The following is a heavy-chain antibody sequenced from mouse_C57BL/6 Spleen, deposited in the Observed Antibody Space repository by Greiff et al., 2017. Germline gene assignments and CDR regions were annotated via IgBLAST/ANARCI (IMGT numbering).Heavy chain of an antibody. D-gene: IGHD1-1*01. J-gene: IGHJ1*03. CDR2: INYDGSSP. CDR1: GFTFSDYY. CDR3: ARFYYGKGYFDV. Sequence: EVMLVESEGGLVQPGSSMKLSCTASGFTFSDYYMAWVRQVPEKGLEWVANINYDGSSPYYLASLKSRFIISRDNAKNILYLQMSSLKSEDTATYYCARFYYGKGYFDVWGTGTTVTVSS. V-gene: IGHV5-16*01.